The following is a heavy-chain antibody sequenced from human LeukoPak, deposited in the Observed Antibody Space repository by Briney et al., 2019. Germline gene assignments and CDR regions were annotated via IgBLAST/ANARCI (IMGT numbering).Heavy chain of an antibody. CDR1: GGTFSSYA. Sequence: SVKVSCKASGGTFSSYAIGWVRQAPGQGLEWMGGIIPIFGTANYAQKFQGRVTITTDESTSTAYMELSSLRSEDTAVYYCASKQEYSSTTGDYWGQGTLVTVSS. J-gene: IGHJ4*02. CDR3: ASKQEYSSTTGDY. CDR2: IIPIFGTA. D-gene: IGHD6-6*01. V-gene: IGHV1-69*05.